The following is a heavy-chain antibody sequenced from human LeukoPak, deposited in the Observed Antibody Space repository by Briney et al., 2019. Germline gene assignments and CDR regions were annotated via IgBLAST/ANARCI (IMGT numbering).Heavy chain of an antibody. CDR3: AKVYSSGWGPGDY. D-gene: IGHD6-19*01. Sequence: GGSLRLSCAASGFTFSSYGMSWVRQAPGKGLEWVSAISGSGGSTYYADSVKGRFTISRDNSKNTLYLQMNSLRAEDTAVYYCAKVYSSGWGPGDYWGQGTLVTVSS. V-gene: IGHV3-23*01. CDR1: GFTFSSYG. J-gene: IGHJ4*02. CDR2: ISGSGGST.